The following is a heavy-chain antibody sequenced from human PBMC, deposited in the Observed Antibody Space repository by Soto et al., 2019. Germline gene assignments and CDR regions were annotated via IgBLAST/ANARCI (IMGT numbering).Heavy chain of an antibody. J-gene: IGHJ5*02. CDR3: ASVRDCSGGTCYSWWFDP. CDR2: IYYSGST. Sequence: SETLSLTCTVSGGSISSYYWSWIRQPPGKGLEWIGYIYYSGSTNYNPSLKSRVTISVDTSKNQLSLKLSSVTAADTAVYYCASVRDCSGGTCYSWWFDPWGQGTLVTVSS. V-gene: IGHV4-59*01. D-gene: IGHD2-15*01. CDR1: GGSISSYY.